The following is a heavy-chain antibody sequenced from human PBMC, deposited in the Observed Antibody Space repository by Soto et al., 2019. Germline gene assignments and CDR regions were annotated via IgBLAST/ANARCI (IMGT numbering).Heavy chain of an antibody. V-gene: IGHV1-8*01. Sequence: ASVKVSCKASGYTFTSYDINWVRQATGQGLEWMGWMNPNSGNTGYAQKFQGRVTMTRNTSISTAYMELSSLRSEDTAVYYCARGYRSSTSCYIGNWFDPWGQGTLVTVSS. CDR3: ARGYRSSTSCYIGNWFDP. CDR2: MNPNSGNT. D-gene: IGHD2-2*02. CDR1: GYTFTSYD. J-gene: IGHJ5*02.